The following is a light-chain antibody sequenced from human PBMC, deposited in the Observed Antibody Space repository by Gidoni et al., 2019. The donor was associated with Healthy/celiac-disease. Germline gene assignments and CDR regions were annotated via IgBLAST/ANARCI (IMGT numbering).Light chain of an antibody. V-gene: IGLV1-47*01. J-gene: IGLJ2*01. CDR1: SSNIGSNY. CDR2: RNN. CDR3: AAWDASLSGPV. Sequence: QSVLTQPPSASGTPGQRFPLSCSGSSSNIGSNYVYWYQQLPGTAHKLLIYRNNQRPSGVPDRFSGSKSGTSASLAISGLRSEDEADYYCAAWDASLSGPVFGGGTKLTVL.